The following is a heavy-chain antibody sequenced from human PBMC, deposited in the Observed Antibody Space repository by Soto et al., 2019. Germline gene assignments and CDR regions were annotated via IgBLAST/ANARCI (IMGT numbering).Heavy chain of an antibody. CDR1: GGSISSYY. CDR2: MYNTGST. J-gene: IGHJ6*02. V-gene: IGHV4-59*01. Sequence: SETLSLTCTVSGGSISSYYWSWIRQPPGKGLEWIGYMYNTGSTIYNPSLKSRVTISVDTSKNQFSLKLNSVTAADTAVYYYARDLWGYCGADCYPLYVWGQGTTVTVSS. CDR3: ARDLWGYCGADCYPLYV. D-gene: IGHD2-21*02.